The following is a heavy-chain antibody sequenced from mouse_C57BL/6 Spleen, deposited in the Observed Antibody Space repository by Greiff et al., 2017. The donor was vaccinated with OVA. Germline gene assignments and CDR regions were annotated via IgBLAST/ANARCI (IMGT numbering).Heavy chain of an antibody. J-gene: IGHJ2*01. CDR1: GYTFTEYT. Sequence: VQLQQSGAELVKPGASVKLSCKASGYTFTEYTIHWVKQRSGQGLEWIGWFYPGSGSIKYNEKFKDKATLTADKSSSTVYMELSRLTSEDSAVYFCARHERGYDYDDGDERYYCDYWGQGTTLTVSS. V-gene: IGHV1-62-2*01. CDR3: ARHERGYDYDDGDERYYCDY. CDR2: FYPGSGSI. D-gene: IGHD2-4*01.